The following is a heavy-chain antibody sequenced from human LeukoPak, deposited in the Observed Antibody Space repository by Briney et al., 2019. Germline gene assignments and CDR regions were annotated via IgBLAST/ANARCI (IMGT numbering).Heavy chain of an antibody. CDR3: ARECTSGSYCSLAF. CDR2: IYYSGST. Sequence: SETLSLTCTVSGGSISSGGYYWSWIRQHPGKGLEWIGYIYYSGSTYYNPSLKSRVTISVDTSKNQFSLKLSSVTAADTAVYYCARECTSGSYCSLAFWGQGTLDTVSS. V-gene: IGHV4-31*03. CDR1: GGSISSGGYY. J-gene: IGHJ4*02. D-gene: IGHD3-10*01.